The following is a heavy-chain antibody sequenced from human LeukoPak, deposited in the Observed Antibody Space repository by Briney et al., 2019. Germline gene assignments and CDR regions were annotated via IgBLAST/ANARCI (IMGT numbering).Heavy chain of an antibody. Sequence: PSETLSLTCTVSGGSISSSSYYWGWIRQPPGKGLEWSGSIYYSGSTYYNPSLKSRVTTSVDTSKNQFSLKLSSVTAADTAVYYCARLRSITIFGVVNSPYFDYWGQGTLVTVSS. CDR1: GGSISSSSYY. D-gene: IGHD3-3*01. V-gene: IGHV4-39*01. CDR3: ARLRSITIFGVVNSPYFDY. CDR2: IYYSGST. J-gene: IGHJ4*02.